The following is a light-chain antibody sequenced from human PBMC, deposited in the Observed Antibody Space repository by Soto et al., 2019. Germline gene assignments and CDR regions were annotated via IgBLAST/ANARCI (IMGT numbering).Light chain of an antibody. Sequence: ESPMSRAPSSLSASVVYRITITCRASLPISNYLAWYQQKPGKIPNLLIYAASTLQAGVPSRFSGSGSGTDFTLTISSLQPEDVAAYYCHKYNSAPLTFGGGTKVDIK. CDR3: HKYNSAPLT. CDR1: LPISNY. CDR2: AAS. J-gene: IGKJ4*01. V-gene: IGKV1-27*01.